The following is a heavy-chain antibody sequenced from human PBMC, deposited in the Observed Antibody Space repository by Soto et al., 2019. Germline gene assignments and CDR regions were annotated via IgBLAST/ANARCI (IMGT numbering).Heavy chain of an antibody. J-gene: IGHJ6*02. V-gene: IGHV5-51*01. CDR1: GYSFTSYW. D-gene: IGHD6-13*01. Sequence: GESLKISCKGSGYSFTSYWIGWVRQMPGKGLEWMGIIYPGDADTRYSPSFQGQVTISADKSITTAYLQWSSLKASDTDMYYCARTAAAGKYYYGVDVWGQGT. CDR3: ARTAAAGKYYYGVDV. CDR2: IYPGDADT.